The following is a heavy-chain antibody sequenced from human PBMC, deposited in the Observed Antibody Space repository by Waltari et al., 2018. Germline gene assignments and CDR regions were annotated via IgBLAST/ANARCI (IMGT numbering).Heavy chain of an antibody. J-gene: IGHJ4*02. CDR2: IIPIFGTA. CDR3: VLGVEMATYSDY. CDR1: GGTFSSYA. D-gene: IGHD5-12*01. V-gene: IGHV1-69*08. Sequence: QVQLVQSGAEVKKPGSSVKVYCKAYGGTFSSYAISWVRQAPGQGLEWMGRIIPIFGTANYAQKFQGRVTITADKSTSTAYMELSSLRSEDTAVYYCVLGVEMATYSDYWGQGTLVTVSS.